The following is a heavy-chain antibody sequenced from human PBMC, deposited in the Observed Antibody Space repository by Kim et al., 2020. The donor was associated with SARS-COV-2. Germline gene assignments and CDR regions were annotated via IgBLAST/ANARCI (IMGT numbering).Heavy chain of an antibody. V-gene: IGHV3-11*01. Sequence: GGSLRLSCAASGFTFSDYYMSWIRQAPGKGLEWVSYISSSGSTIYYADSVKGRFTVSRDNAKNSLYLQMNSLRAEDTAVYYCARDSMEYCTNGVCHILRDYYYYYGMDVWGQGTTVTVSS. J-gene: IGHJ6*02. CDR2: ISSSGSTI. D-gene: IGHD2-8*01. CDR3: ARDSMEYCTNGVCHILRDYYYYYGMDV. CDR1: GFTFSDYY.